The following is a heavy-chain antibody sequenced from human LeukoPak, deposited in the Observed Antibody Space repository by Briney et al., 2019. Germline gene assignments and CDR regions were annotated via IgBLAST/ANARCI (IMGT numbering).Heavy chain of an antibody. D-gene: IGHD3-3*01. J-gene: IGHJ4*02. CDR3: ASQVSRTIFGVVI. Sequence: PSETLSLTCTVSGGSINSDYFWTWIRQPAGKGLEWIGRIYTSGSTNYNPSLKSRVTISVDTSKNQFSLKLSSVTAADTAVYYCASQVSRTIFGVVIWGQGTLVTVSS. V-gene: IGHV4-61*02. CDR2: IYTSGST. CDR1: GGSINSDY.